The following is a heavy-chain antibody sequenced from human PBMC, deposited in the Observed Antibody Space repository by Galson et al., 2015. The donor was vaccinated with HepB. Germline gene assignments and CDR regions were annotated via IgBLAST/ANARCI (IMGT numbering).Heavy chain of an antibody. CDR3: ARVAASDYGDHAHFDY. CDR1: GFIFSDYY. Sequence: SLRLSCAASGFIFSDYYMTWIRQAPGKGLEWLSYISASGTYTNYADSVKGRFTISRDNAKNSLYLQMNSLRAEDTAVFYCARVAASDYGDHAHFDYWGQGTLVTVSS. CDR2: ISASGTYT. J-gene: IGHJ4*02. V-gene: IGHV3-11*06. D-gene: IGHD4-17*01.